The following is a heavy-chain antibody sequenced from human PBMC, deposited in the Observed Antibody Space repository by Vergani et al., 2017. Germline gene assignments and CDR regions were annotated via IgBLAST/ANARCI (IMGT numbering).Heavy chain of an antibody. CDR1: GESIRSGSHY. V-gene: IGHV4-61*02. Sequence: QVKLQESGPGLLKPSQTLSLTCTVSGESIRSGSHYWSWLRQPAGKGREWIGHIHTGGSTDLNPSFKSRVSISVDTSKSQFSLKLNSVTVADTAVYYCARSRPYCTSGSCPAIWGQGTLVTVSS. CDR2: IHTGGST. D-gene: IGHD2-15*01. J-gene: IGHJ4*02. CDR3: ARSRPYCTSGSCPAI.